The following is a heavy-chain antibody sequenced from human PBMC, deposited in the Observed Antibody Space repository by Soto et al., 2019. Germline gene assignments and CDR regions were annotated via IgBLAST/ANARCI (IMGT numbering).Heavy chain of an antibody. CDR3: ARDSGSYDAFDI. CDR2: IYYSGST. D-gene: IGHD1-26*01. Sequence: QVQLQESGPGLVKPSETLSLTCTVSGGSVSSGSYYWSWIRQPPGKGLEWIGYIYYSGSTNYNPSLKSRVTISVDTSKNQFSLKLSSVTAADTAVYFCARDSGSYDAFDIWGQGTMVTVSS. CDR1: GGSVSSGSYY. J-gene: IGHJ3*02. V-gene: IGHV4-61*01.